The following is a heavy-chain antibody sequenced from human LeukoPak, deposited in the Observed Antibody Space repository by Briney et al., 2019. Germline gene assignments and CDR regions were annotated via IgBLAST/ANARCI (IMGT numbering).Heavy chain of an antibody. V-gene: IGHV3-30*04. CDR3: ARGAAVAISL. J-gene: IGHJ4*02. Sequence: GGSLRLSCSASGSTFNDYAIHWVRQAPGKGLEWVAFISYDGSDKYYADSVKGRFTISRDISKNMLYLQMNSLRTEDTALYYCARGAAVAISLWGQGTLVTVSS. CDR1: GSTFNDYA. CDR2: ISYDGSDK. D-gene: IGHD6-19*01.